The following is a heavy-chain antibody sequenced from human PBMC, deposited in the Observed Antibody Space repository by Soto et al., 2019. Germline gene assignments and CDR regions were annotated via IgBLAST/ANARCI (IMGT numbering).Heavy chain of an antibody. J-gene: IGHJ6*02. D-gene: IGHD3-3*01. CDR3: ARNFWSGYREYYYGMDV. V-gene: IGHV3-48*02. CDR2: ISSSSSTI. Sequence: PGGSLRLSCAASGFTFSSDSMNWVRQAPGKGLEWVSYISSSSSTIYYADSVKGRFTISRDNAKNSLYLQMNSLRDEDTAVYYCARNFWSGYREYYYGMDVWGQGTTVTVSS. CDR1: GFTFSSDS.